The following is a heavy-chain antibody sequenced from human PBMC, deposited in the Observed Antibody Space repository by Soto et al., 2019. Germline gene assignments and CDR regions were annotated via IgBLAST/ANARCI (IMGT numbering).Heavy chain of an antibody. CDR3: AQAGDYDLLSFDH. CDR1: GFSLTTTDMG. D-gene: IGHD4-17*01. Sequence: QITLKESGPPLVRPAQTLTLTCTFSGFSLTTTDMGVAWIRQPPGKALEWLALIYWDDDKRYNPSLKNRLAISKDTYRDRVVLTINNINPEDTGTYFCAQAGDYDLLSFDHWGPGTLVNVSS. CDR2: IYWDDDK. J-gene: IGHJ4*02. V-gene: IGHV2-5*02.